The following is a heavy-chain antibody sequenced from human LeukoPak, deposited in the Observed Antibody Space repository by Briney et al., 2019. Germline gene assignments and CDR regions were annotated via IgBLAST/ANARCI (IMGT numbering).Heavy chain of an antibody. D-gene: IGHD2-8*01. CDR1: GFTFSSYG. CDR2: IRYDGSNK. V-gene: IGHV3-30*02. CDR3: AKAVGCTNGVCYESHDY. Sequence: PGGSLRLSCAASGFTFSSYGMHWLRQAPGKGLEWVAFIRYDGSNKYYADSVKGRFTISRDNSKNTLYLQMNSLRAEDTAVYYCAKAVGCTNGVCYESHDYWGQGTLVTVSS. J-gene: IGHJ4*02.